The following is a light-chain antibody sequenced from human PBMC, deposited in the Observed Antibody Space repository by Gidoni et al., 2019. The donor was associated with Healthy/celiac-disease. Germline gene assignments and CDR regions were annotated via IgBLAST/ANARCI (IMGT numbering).Light chain of an antibody. Sequence: QSALTQPRSVSGSPGQSVTISCTGTSSAVGGYNYVSWYQQHPGKAPNLMIYDVSKRPSGVPDRFSGSKSGNTASLTISGLQAEDEADYYCCSYAGSYIPVVFGGGTKLTVL. CDR3: CSYAGSYIPVV. V-gene: IGLV2-11*01. J-gene: IGLJ2*01. CDR1: SSAVGGYNY. CDR2: DVS.